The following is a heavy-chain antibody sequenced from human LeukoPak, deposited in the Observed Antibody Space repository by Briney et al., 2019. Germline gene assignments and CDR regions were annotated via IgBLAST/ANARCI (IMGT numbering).Heavy chain of an antibody. D-gene: IGHD2-2*01. CDR1: GFSLSTSRVG. V-gene: IGHV2-5*02. CDR2: IYWDDDK. J-gene: IGHJ5*02. CDR3: AHTSQCSSTSCLQCFGELFPFDP. Sequence: SGPTLVKPTQTLTLTCTFSGFSLSTSRVGVGWIRQPPGKALEWLALIYWDDDKRYSPSLKSRLTITKDTSKNQVVLTMTNMDPVDTATYYCAHTSQCSSTSCLQCFGELFPFDPWGQGTLVTVSS.